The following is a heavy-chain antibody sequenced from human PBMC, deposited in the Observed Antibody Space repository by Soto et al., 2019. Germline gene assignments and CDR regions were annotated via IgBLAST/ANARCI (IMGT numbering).Heavy chain of an antibody. CDR3: AREDIILGVIISPPLDNYFDY. Sequence: QVQLQQWGAGLLKPSETLSLTCAVYGGSLGGYYWSWIRQAPDKGVDGIGQISPAGGTNYNPSLECRVIISMYTSKNHFSLHLNSVTAADTAVYYCAREDIILGVIISPPLDNYFDYWGQGTLVTVST. J-gene: IGHJ4*02. CDR1: GGSLGGYY. D-gene: IGHD3-10*01. CDR2: ISPAGGT. V-gene: IGHV4-34*02.